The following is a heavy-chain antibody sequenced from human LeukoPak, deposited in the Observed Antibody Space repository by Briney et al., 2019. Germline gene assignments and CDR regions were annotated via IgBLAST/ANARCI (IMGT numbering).Heavy chain of an antibody. CDR2: IYSGGST. Sequence: GGSLRLSCAASGFTVSSNYMSWGRQAPGQGLEWGSVIYSGGSTYYAVSVKGRFTISRDNSKNTLYLQMNSLRAEDTAVYYCARVGVAGPFDYWGQGTLVTVSS. CDR3: ARVGVAGPFDY. V-gene: IGHV3-53*01. J-gene: IGHJ4*02. CDR1: GFTVSSNY. D-gene: IGHD3-3*01.